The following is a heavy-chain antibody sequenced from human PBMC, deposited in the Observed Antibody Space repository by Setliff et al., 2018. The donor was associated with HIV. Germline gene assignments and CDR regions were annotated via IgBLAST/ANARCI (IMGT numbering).Heavy chain of an antibody. J-gene: IGHJ2*01. D-gene: IGHD6-13*01. V-gene: IGHV4-34*01. CDR2: VNHSGTT. Sequence: SETLSLTCAVYGTSFSDYYWTWIRQPPGKGLEWIGEVNHSGTTNYNTSLKSRVTISVDTSKNQFSLKLSSVTAADTAVYYCARLCIAAAGTRSIPWYFDLWGRGTLVTVSS. CDR1: GTSFSDYY. CDR3: ARLCIAAAGTRSIPWYFDL.